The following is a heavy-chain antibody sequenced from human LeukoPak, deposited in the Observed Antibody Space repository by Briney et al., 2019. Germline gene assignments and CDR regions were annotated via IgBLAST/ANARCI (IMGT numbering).Heavy chain of an antibody. J-gene: IGHJ6*02. CDR3: ARGSGETLYYYYYGMDV. D-gene: IGHD3-16*01. Sequence: GGSLRLSCAASGFTFSSYAMHWVRQAPGKGLEWVAVISYDGSNKYYADSVKGRFTISRDNSKNTLYLQMNSLRAEDTAVYYCARGSGETLYYYYYGMDVWGQGTTVTVSS. CDR2: ISYDGSNK. V-gene: IGHV3-30-3*01. CDR1: GFTFSSYA.